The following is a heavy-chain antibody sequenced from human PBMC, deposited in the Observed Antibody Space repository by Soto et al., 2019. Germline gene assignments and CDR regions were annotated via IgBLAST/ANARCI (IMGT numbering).Heavy chain of an antibody. Sequence: SGAPSPTRTFSGGSLSSSSYYWGWVRQPPGKGLEWIGSIYYSGSTYYNPSLKSRVTISVDTSKNQFSLKLSSVTAADTAVYYCARSTTVITNFDYWGQGTLVTV. J-gene: IGHJ4*02. CDR2: IYYSGST. V-gene: IGHV4-39*01. D-gene: IGHD4-4*01. CDR1: GGSLSSSSYY. CDR3: ARSTTVITNFDY.